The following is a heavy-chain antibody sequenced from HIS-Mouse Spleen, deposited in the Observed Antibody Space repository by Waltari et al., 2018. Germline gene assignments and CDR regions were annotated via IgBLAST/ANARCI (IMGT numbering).Heavy chain of an antibody. CDR3: ASSEITIAAPSYYFDY. J-gene: IGHJ4*02. CDR2: IYQSEST. Sequence: QVQLQESGPGLVKPSETLSLTCTVPGYSISSGSYWGWIRLPPEKGLEGIGSIYQSESTYYNPSLKSRVTISVDTSKNQFSLKLSSVTAADTAVYYCASSEITIAAPSYYFDYWGQGTLVTVSS. CDR1: GYSISSGSY. D-gene: IGHD6-6*01. V-gene: IGHV4-38-2*02.